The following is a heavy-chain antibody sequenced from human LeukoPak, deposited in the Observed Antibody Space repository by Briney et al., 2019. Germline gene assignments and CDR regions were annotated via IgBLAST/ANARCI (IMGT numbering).Heavy chain of an antibody. CDR2: INPNSGGT. CDR3: ARDLFPSSGWYSLLYY. D-gene: IGHD6-19*01. V-gene: IGHV1-2*06. CDR1: GYTFTGYY. J-gene: IGHJ4*02. Sequence: ASVKVSCKASGYTFTGYYMHWVRQAPGQGLEWMGRINPNSGGTNYAQKFQGRVTMPRDTSISTAYMELSRLRSDDTAVYYCARDLFPSSGWYSLLYYWGQGTLVTVSS.